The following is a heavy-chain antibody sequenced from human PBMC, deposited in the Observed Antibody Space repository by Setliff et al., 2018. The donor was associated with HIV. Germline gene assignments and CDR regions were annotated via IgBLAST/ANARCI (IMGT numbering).Heavy chain of an antibody. V-gene: IGHV4-59*11. CDR1: GASMRGHY. Sequence: SETLSLTCTVSGASMRGHYWNWIRQPPGKGLEWIGYVYDSGSSNYNPSLKSRVIISVDSSKNQFFLKLTSVTAADTAMYYCARDQLIAVAGLNWFDPWGQGTLVTVSS. J-gene: IGHJ5*02. D-gene: IGHD6-19*01. CDR3: ARDQLIAVAGLNWFDP. CDR2: VYDSGSS.